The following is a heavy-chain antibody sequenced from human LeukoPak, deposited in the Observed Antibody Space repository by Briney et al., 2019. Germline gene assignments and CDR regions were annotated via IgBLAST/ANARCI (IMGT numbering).Heavy chain of an antibody. CDR3: ARDGTGVYNLVQY. V-gene: IGHV1-2*02. Sequence: SVKVSCKASGYTFTGYYMHWVRQAPGQGLEWMGWINPNSGGTNYAQKFQGRVTMTRDTSISAVYMELSRLRSDDTAVYYCARDGTGVYNLVQYWGQGTLVTVSS. J-gene: IGHJ4*02. D-gene: IGHD5-24*01. CDR2: INPNSGGT. CDR1: GYTFTGYY.